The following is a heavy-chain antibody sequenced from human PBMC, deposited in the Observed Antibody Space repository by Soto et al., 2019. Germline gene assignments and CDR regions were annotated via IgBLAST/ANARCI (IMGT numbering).Heavy chain of an antibody. J-gene: IGHJ5*02. D-gene: IGHD2-2*01. Sequence: GASVKGSCKASGYTFASYYMHWVRQAPGQGLEWMGIINPSGGSTSYAQKFQGRVTMTRDTSTSTVYMELSSLRSEDTAVYYCARGDCSSTSCSPRNWFDPWGQGTLVTVSS. V-gene: IGHV1-46*01. CDR3: ARGDCSSTSCSPRNWFDP. CDR2: INPSGGST. CDR1: GYTFASYY.